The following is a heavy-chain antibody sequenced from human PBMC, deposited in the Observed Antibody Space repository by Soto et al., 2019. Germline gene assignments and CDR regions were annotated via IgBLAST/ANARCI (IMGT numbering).Heavy chain of an antibody. CDR3: ARASIVGATDGMDV. CDR1: GGSISSGDYY. CDR2: IYYSGST. V-gene: IGHV4-61*08. J-gene: IGHJ6*02. Sequence: SETLSLTCTVSGGSISSGDYYWSWIRQPPGKGLEWIGYIYYSGSTNYNPSLKSRVTISVDTSKNQFSLKLSSVTAADTAVYYCARASIVGATDGMDVWGQGTTVTVSS. D-gene: IGHD1-26*01.